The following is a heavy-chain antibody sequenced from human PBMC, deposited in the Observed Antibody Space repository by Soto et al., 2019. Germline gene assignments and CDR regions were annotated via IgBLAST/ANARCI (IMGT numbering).Heavy chain of an antibody. D-gene: IGHD6-19*01. Sequence: GGSLRLSCAASGFTFSSYSMNWVRQAPGKGLEWVSSISSSSSYIYYADSVKGRFTISRDNAKNSLYLQMNSLRAEDTAVYYCARDKANGYSSGWSGAFDIWGQGTMVTVSS. CDR1: GFTFSSYS. J-gene: IGHJ3*02. V-gene: IGHV3-21*01. CDR2: ISSSSSYI. CDR3: ARDKANGYSSGWSGAFDI.